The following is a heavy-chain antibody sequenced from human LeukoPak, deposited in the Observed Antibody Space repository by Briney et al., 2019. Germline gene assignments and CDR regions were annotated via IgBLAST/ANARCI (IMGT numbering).Heavy chain of an antibody. Sequence: GGSLRLSCAASGLIVSSNYMSWVRQVPGKGLEWVSFIYRDGNTNYADSVKGRFTISRDNSKNTLSLQMSSLRAEDTAVYYCACSGPYSNGGVMTDYWGQGTLVTVSS. V-gene: IGHV3-66*01. J-gene: IGHJ4*02. D-gene: IGHD6-19*01. CDR3: ACSGPYSNGGVMTDY. CDR2: IYRDGNT. CDR1: GLIVSSNY.